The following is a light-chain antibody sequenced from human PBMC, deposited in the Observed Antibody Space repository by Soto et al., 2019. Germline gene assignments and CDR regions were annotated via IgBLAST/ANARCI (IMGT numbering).Light chain of an antibody. Sequence: IVLTQSPATLSLSPGERATLSCRASQSVNTFLALYQQKPGQAPRLLISDASNRATGIPARFSGSGSGTDFTLTISSLEPEDFAVYYCQQRFKWPGLTFGGGTKVDIK. CDR2: DAS. CDR3: QQRFKWPGLT. V-gene: IGKV3-11*01. CDR1: QSVNTF. J-gene: IGKJ4*01.